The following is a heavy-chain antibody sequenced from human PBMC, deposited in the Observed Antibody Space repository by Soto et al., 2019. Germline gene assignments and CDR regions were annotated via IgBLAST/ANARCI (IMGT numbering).Heavy chain of an antibody. J-gene: IGHJ6*02. D-gene: IGHD3-9*01. CDR2: INHSGST. CDR1: GGSISSGGYY. V-gene: IGHV4-39*07. Sequence: PSETLSLTCTVSGGSISSGGYYWSWIRQPPGKGLEWIGEINHSGSTNYNPSLKSRVTISVDTSKNQFSLKLSSVTAADTAVYYCARGGNYDILTGYYKSPYYYYYGMDVWGQGTTVTVSS. CDR3: ARGGNYDILTGYYKSPYYYYYGMDV.